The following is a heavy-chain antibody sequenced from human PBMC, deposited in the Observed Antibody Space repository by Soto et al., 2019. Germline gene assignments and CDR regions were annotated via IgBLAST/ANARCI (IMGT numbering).Heavy chain of an antibody. D-gene: IGHD5-18*01. V-gene: IGHV4-31*03. CDR2: VYYSGST. J-gene: IGHJ6*02. CDR1: SGSISSGGYC. CDR3: ARSGYSYGSGYYYGMDV. Sequence: QVQLQESGPGLVKPSQTLSLTCTVSSGSISSGGYCWSWIRQHPGKGLEWIGYVYYSGSTYYNPYLKSRVIISVDTSKNQFSLKLSSVTAADTAVYYCARSGYSYGSGYYYGMDVWGQGTTVTVSS.